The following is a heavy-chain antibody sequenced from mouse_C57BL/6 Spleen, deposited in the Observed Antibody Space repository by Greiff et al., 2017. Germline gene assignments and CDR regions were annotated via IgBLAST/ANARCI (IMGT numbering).Heavy chain of an antibody. V-gene: IGHV1-64*01. CDR1: GYTFTSYW. J-gene: IGHJ4*01. CDR2: IHPNSGST. CDR3: ARPASGTGRYYAMDY. D-gene: IGHD4-1*01. Sequence: QVQLQQPGAELVKPGASVKLSCKASGYTFTSYWMHWVKQRPGQGLEWIGMIHPNSGSTNYNEKFKSKATPTVAKSSSTAYMQLSSLTSEDSAVYYCARPASGTGRYYAMDYWGQGTSVTVSS.